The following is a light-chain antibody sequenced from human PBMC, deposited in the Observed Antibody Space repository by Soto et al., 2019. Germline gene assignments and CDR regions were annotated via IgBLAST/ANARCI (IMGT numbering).Light chain of an antibody. CDR1: SSDVGGYNY. Sequence: QSALTQPPFASGSPGQSVTISCTGTSSDVGGYNYVSWDQQHPGKAPKLMIYEVSKRPSGVPDRFSGSKSGNTASLTVSGIQAEDEADYYCSSYAGSNRVFGGGTQLTVL. CDR3: SSYAGSNRV. CDR2: EVS. V-gene: IGLV2-8*01. J-gene: IGLJ2*01.